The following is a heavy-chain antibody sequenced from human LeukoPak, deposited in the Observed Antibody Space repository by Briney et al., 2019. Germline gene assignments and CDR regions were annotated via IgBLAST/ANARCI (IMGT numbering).Heavy chain of an antibody. V-gene: IGHV5-51*01. Sequence: GESLKISCKGSGYIFATYWIGWVRQMPGKGLEWMGIIYPGDSDTRYSPSFQGQVTISADKSITTAYLQWSSLKASDSAMYYCARTTVSTTYFDYWGQGSLVTVSS. D-gene: IGHD4-17*01. CDR2: IYPGDSDT. CDR1: GYIFATYW. CDR3: ARTTVSTTYFDY. J-gene: IGHJ4*02.